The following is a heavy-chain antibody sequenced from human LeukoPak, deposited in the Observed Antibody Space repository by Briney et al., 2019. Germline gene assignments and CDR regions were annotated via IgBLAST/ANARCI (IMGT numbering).Heavy chain of an antibody. V-gene: IGHV3-23*01. J-gene: IGHJ4*02. D-gene: IGHD6-25*01. CDR2: ISGSGGST. Sequence: PGGSLRLSCAASGFTFSSYAMSWVRQAPGKGLEWVSAISGSGGSTYYADSVKGRFTISRGNSKNTLYLQMNSLRAEDTAVYYCAKDGMSSGSFDYWGQGTLVTVSS. CDR3: AKDGMSSGSFDY. CDR1: GFTFSSYA.